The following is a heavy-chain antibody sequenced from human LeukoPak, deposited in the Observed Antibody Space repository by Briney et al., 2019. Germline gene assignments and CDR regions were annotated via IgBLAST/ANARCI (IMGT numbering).Heavy chain of an antibody. CDR2: INSGGGVT. V-gene: IGHV3-23*01. CDR1: GFIFSAFG. D-gene: IGHD1-1*01. Sequence: PGGSLRLSCAAPGFIFSAFGMTWVRQPPGKGLEWVSAINSGGGVTYYADSVKGRFTISRDNSENTLLLQMDSLRAEDTAVYFCASSMGFWNAEFTSITDWGQGTQVTVSS. J-gene: IGHJ4*02. CDR3: ASSMGFWNAEFTSITD.